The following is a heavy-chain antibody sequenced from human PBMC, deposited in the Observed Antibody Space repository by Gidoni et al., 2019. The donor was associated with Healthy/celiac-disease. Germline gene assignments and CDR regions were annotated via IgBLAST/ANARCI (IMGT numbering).Heavy chain of an antibody. D-gene: IGHD3-9*01. CDR3: AKVATYYDILTGYPH. CDR2: ISGSGGST. V-gene: IGHV3-23*01. CDR1: GFTFSSYA. J-gene: IGHJ4*02. Sequence: EVQLLESGGGLVQPGGSLRLSCAASGFTFSSYAMSWVRQAPGKGLGGVSAISGSGGSTYYADSVKGRFTISRDNSKNTLYLQMNSLRAEDTAVYYCAKVATYYDILTGYPHWGQGTLVTVSS.